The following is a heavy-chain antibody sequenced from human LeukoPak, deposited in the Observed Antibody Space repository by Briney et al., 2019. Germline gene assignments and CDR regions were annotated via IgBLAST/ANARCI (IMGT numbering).Heavy chain of an antibody. CDR3: ARDLYSYPFFDY. Sequence: GGSLRLSCAASGFTVSSCSMNWVRQAPGRGLEWVSFISSGSTYIYYADSVKGRFTISRDNAKNSLYLQMNSLRAEDTSVYYCARDLYSYPFFDYWGQGTLVTVPS. CDR1: GFTVSSCS. D-gene: IGHD5-18*01. V-gene: IGHV3-21*01. CDR2: ISSGSTYI. J-gene: IGHJ4*02.